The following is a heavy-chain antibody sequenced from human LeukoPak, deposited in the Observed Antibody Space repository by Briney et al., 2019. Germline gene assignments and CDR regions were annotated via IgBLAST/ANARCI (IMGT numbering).Heavy chain of an antibody. CDR1: GGSFSGYY. CDR3: AKEGVHSSGSYFDY. V-gene: IGHV4-34*01. D-gene: IGHD6-19*01. Sequence: PSETLSLTCAVYGGSFSGYYWSWIRQPPGKGLEWIGEINHSGSTNYNPSLKSRVTISVDTSKNQFSLKLSSVTAADTAAYYCAKEGVHSSGSYFDYWGQGTLVTVSS. J-gene: IGHJ4*02. CDR2: INHSGST.